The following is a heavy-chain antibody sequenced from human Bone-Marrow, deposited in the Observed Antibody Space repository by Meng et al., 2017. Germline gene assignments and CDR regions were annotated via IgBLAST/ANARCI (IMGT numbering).Heavy chain of an antibody. V-gene: IGHV3-74*01. J-gene: IGHJ4*02. D-gene: IGHD1-26*01. CDR3: AAAWELLPPGY. CDR2: TSRDGSDT. CDR1: GFTISTYW. Sequence: EVQMVESGGGLVQPGGSLRLSCVASGFTISTYWLHWVRQAPGKGLVWFSRTSRDGSDTVYADSVKGRFTMSRDNAKNTLYLQMNSLRAEDTAVYYCAAAWELLPPGYWGQGTLVTVSS.